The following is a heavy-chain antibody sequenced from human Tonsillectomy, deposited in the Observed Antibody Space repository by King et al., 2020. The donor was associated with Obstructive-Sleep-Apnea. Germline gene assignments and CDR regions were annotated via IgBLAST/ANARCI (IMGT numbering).Heavy chain of an antibody. V-gene: IGHV4-4*07. CDR2: IYTRGST. D-gene: IGHD1-7*01. Sequence: VQLQESGPGLVEPSETLSLTCTVSGASVNSFYWSWIRQPAGEGLEWIGRIYTRGSTDYNPSLKRRVTMLVETSKNQFSLRLTPVTAADTAVYYCARVGETIYYYYGMDVWGQGTTVTVSS. CDR1: GASVNSFY. CDR3: ARVGETIYYYYGMDV. J-gene: IGHJ6*02.